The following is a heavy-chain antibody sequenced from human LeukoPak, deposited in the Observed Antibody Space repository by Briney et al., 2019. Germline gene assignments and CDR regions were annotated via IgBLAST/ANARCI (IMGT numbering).Heavy chain of an antibody. Sequence: GASLQISCKGSGYSFTTYWIGWLRQMPGKGLEWMGIIYPGDSDTRYSPSFQGQVTISADKSINTAYLQWSGLKASDTAMYCCARWDYGTYYFDFWGQGALVTVSS. CDR3: ARWDYGTYYFDF. D-gene: IGHD4-17*01. CDR1: GYSFTTYW. V-gene: IGHV5-51*01. J-gene: IGHJ4*02. CDR2: IYPGDSDT.